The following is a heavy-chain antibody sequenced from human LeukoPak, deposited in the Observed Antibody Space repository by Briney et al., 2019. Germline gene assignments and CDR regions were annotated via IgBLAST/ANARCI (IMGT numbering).Heavy chain of an antibody. J-gene: IGHJ4*02. V-gene: IGHV3-53*01. Sequence: PGGSLRLSCAASGFTVSSNYMSWVRQAPGKGLEWVSVIYSGGSTYYADFVKGRFTISRDNSKNTLYLQMNSLRAEDTAVYYCARDQGDSSGYFFDYWGQGTLVTVSS. D-gene: IGHD3-22*01. CDR2: IYSGGST. CDR1: GFTVSSNY. CDR3: ARDQGDSSGYFFDY.